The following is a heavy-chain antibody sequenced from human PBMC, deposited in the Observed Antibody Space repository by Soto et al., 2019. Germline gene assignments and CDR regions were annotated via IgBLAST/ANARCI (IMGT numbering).Heavy chain of an antibody. J-gene: IGHJ5*01. CDR1: GYGFACHG. Sequence: GASVKVRWEAPGYGFACHGLRALCQAPGQGLEWVGWISGYDGNTDYAHKFRGRVTMTTDTSTNTAYMDLRSLRSDDTFLYYSARRHTKWATWFDPRGQGILGTRSS. V-gene: IGHV1-18*01. D-gene: IGHD2-8*01. CDR3: ARRHTKWATWFDP. CDR2: ISGYDGNT.